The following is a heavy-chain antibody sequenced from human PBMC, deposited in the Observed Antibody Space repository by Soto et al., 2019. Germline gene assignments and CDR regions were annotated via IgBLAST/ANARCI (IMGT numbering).Heavy chain of an antibody. CDR1: GGSISSSNW. D-gene: IGHD2-15*01. CDR2: IYHSGST. J-gene: IGHJ5*02. CDR3: ARFVVVVVAATPRVSWFDP. V-gene: IGHV4-4*02. Sequence: SETLSLTCAVSGGSISSSNWWSWVRQPPGKGLEWIGEIYHSGSTNYNPSLKSRVTISVDKSKNQFSLKLSSVTAAGTAVYYCARFVVVVVAATPRVSWFDPWGQGTLVTVSS.